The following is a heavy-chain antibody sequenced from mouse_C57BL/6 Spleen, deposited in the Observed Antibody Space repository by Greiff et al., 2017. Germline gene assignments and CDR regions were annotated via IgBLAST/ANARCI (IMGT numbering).Heavy chain of an antibody. CDR1: GYTFTSYT. CDR3: ASWAYVSNYVDYYAMDY. D-gene: IGHD2-5*01. Sequence: QVQLKQSGAELARPGASVKLSCKASGYTFTSYTMHWVKQRPGQGLEWIGYINPSSGYTKYNQKFKDKATLTVAKSSSTAYMQLSSLTSEDSAVYYCASWAYVSNYVDYYAMDYWGQGTSVTVSS. V-gene: IGHV1-4*01. J-gene: IGHJ4*01. CDR2: INPSSGYT.